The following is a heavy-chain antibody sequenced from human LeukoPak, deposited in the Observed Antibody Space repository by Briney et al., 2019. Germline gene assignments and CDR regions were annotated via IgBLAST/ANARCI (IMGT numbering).Heavy chain of an antibody. D-gene: IGHD2-21*01. Sequence: GGSLRLSCAASGFTFSSYAMSWVRQALGKGLEWVSAISGSGGSTYYADSVKGRFTISRDNSKNTLYLQMNSLRAEDTAVYYCAKDQHIVVVIAIRGYYFDYWGQGTLVTVSS. CDR1: GFTFSSYA. CDR2: ISGSGGST. CDR3: AKDQHIVVVIAIRGYYFDY. V-gene: IGHV3-23*01. J-gene: IGHJ4*02.